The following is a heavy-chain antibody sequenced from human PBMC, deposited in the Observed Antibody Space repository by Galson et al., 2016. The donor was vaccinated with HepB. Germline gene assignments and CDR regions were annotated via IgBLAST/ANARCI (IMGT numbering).Heavy chain of an antibody. CDR1: GGSVSSGTSY. J-gene: IGHJ4*02. D-gene: IGHD3-22*01. Sequence: SETLSLTCTVSGGSVSSGTSYWSWIRQPPGKGLEWIGYIHDSGSTNYNPSLKSRVTIAVDTSKNQFSLRLNSVTAADTAVYYCARASGPLTYYYDSSGYEDYWGQGTLVTVSS. V-gene: IGHV4-61*01. CDR3: ARASGPLTYYYDSSGYEDY. CDR2: IHDSGST.